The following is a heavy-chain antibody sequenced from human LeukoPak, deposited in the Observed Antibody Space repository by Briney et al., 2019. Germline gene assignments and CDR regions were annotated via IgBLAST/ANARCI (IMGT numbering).Heavy chain of an antibody. CDR2: IYHSGST. V-gene: IGHV4-4*02. J-gene: IGHJ4*02. CDR1: GGSISSSNW. CDR3: AREKTMVRGVIQYYFDY. Sequence: SETLSLTCAVSGGSISSSNWWSWVRQPPGKGLEWIGEIYHSGSTNYNPSLKSRVTISVDTSKNQFSLKLSSVTAADTAVYYCAREKTMVRGVIQYYFDYWGQGTLVTVSS. D-gene: IGHD3-10*01.